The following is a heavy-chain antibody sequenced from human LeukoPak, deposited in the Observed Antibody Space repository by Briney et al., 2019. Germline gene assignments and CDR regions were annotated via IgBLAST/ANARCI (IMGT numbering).Heavy chain of an antibody. D-gene: IGHD3-22*01. CDR1: GGTFSSYA. J-gene: IGHJ4*02. CDR2: IIPILGIA. Sequence: SVKVSCKASGGTFSSYAISWVRQAPGQGLEWMGRIIPILGIANYAQKFQGRVTITADKSTSTAYMELSSLRSEDTAVYYCARENDSSGFDYWGQGTLVTVSS. CDR3: ARENDSSGFDY. V-gene: IGHV1-69*04.